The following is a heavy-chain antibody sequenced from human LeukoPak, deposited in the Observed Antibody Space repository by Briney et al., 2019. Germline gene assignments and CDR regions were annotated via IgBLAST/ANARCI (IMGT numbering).Heavy chain of an antibody. CDR1: GYTFTGYY. Sequence: ASVKVSCKASGYTFTGYYIHWVRQAPGQGLEWMGWIKPNSGGTNYAQKFQGRVTMTRDTSISTAYMELSSLRSEDTAVYYCARVPVGITDYDSSGPYWYFDLWGRGTLVTVSS. CDR2: IKPNSGGT. CDR3: ARVPVGITDYDSSGPYWYFDL. V-gene: IGHV1-2*02. D-gene: IGHD3-22*01. J-gene: IGHJ2*01.